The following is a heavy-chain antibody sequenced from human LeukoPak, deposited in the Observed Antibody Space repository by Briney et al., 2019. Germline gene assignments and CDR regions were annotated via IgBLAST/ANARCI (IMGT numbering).Heavy chain of an antibody. CDR1: GFTFSSYG. CDR3: TKAGYSASYYFPFRSDTEYFQL. V-gene: IGHV3-30*18. CDR2: ISYDGSNK. J-gene: IGHJ1*01. D-gene: IGHD1-26*01. Sequence: PGRSLRLSCAATGFTFSSYGMHWVRQAPGKGLEWVAVISYDGSNKYYADSVKGRFTVSRDNSKNTLYLQMNSPRAEDTAVYYCTKAGYSASYYFPFRSDTEYFQLEGQGTVVMVSA.